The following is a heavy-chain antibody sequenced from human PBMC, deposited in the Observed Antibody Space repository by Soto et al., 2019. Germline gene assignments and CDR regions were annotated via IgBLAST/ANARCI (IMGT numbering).Heavy chain of an antibody. V-gene: IGHV4-34*01. CDR3: QRYPRRYSDFWTGLYQGTPDTLNI. Sequence: PSETLSLPCAVDGGSCSGCYWSWLRQPRGKGQEGIGEINHSASTNYNPSLKSRVTISVDTSKNQFSLKLSSVTAADTAVYYCQRYPRRYSDFWTGLYQGTPDTLNIWGKRTMI. J-gene: IGHJ3*02. CDR1: GGSCSGCY. CDR2: INHSAST. D-gene: IGHD3-3*01.